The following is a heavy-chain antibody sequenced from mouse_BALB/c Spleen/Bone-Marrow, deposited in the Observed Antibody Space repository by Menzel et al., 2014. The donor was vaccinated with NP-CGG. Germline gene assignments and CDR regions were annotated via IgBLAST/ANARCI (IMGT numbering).Heavy chain of an antibody. V-gene: IGHV5-17*02. CDR3: GRGDY. Sequence: DVQLQESGGGLVQPGGSRKLSCAASGLTFSSFAMHWIRQAPEKGLEWVAFISSGSNIIHYADTVKGRFTISRDNPKNTLFLQMTSLRSEDTAMYYCGRGDYWGQGTTLTVSS. J-gene: IGHJ2*01. CDR1: GLTFSSFA. CDR2: ISSGSNII.